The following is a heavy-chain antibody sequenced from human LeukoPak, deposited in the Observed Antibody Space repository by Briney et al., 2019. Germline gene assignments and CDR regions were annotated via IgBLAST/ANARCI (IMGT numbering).Heavy chain of an antibody. CDR2: ISGSGDST. CDR1: GFTFNNYA. D-gene: IGHD1-26*01. CDR3: TRELKVAGPTTGFDY. J-gene: IGHJ4*02. V-gene: IGHV3-23*01. Sequence: GGSLRLSCAASGFTFNNYAIGWVRQAPGKGLEWVFAISGSGDSTFYADSVKGRFTISRDNSKNTLYLQMNSLRAEDSAVYYCTRELKVAGPTTGFDYWGQGTLVTISS.